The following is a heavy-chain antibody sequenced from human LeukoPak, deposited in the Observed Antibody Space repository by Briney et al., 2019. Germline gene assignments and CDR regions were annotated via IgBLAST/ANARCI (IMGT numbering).Heavy chain of an antibody. CDR2: ISSSSGTI. Sequence: PGGSLRLSCAASGFTFSTYSMNWVRQAPGKGLEWVSYISSSSGTIYYADSVKGRFTISRDNAKNSLYLQMNSLRAEDTAVYYCARERSFDYWGQGTLVTVSS. J-gene: IGHJ4*02. CDR1: GFTFSTYS. V-gene: IGHV3-48*04. CDR3: ARERSFDY.